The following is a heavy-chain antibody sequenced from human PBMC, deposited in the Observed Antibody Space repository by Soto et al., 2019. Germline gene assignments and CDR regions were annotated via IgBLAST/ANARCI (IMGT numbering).Heavy chain of an antibody. CDR2: ISYTGTT. CDR1: GGSISSYY. CDR3: ARPREGATYDALDI. J-gene: IGHJ3*02. Sequence: SETLSLTCTVSGGSISSYYWSWIRQPPGKGLEWIGYISYTGTTKYNPSLKSRVTMSVDTSKNQFSLKLTSVTAAETAVYYCARPREGATYDALDIWGQGTMVTVSS. V-gene: IGHV4-59*01. D-gene: IGHD1-26*01.